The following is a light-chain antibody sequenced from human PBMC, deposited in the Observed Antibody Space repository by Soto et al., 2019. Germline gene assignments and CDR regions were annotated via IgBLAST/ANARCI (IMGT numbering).Light chain of an antibody. V-gene: IGKV1-27*01. J-gene: IGKJ1*01. CDR2: AAS. CDR1: QTIIGY. CDR3: QKYNSAPPT. Sequence: DIQMTQSPSSLSASIGDSVTITCRASQTIIGYLNWYQQKPGKVPKLLIYAASTLQSGVPSRFSGSGSGTDFTLTISSLQPEDVATYYCQKYNSAPPTFGQGTKVDNK.